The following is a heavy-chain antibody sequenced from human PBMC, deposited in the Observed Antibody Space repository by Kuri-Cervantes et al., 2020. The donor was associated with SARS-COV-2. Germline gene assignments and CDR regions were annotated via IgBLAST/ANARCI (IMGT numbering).Heavy chain of an antibody. J-gene: IGHJ5*02. D-gene: IGHD3-3*01. CDR2: ISYDGSNK. V-gene: IGHV3-30-3*01. CDR1: GFTFSSYA. Sequence: GESLKISCAASGFTFSSYAMHWVRQAPGKGLEWVAVISYDGSNKYYADSVKGRFTISRDNSKNTLYLQMNSLRAEDTAVYYCASLQSSSDFWSGYLWVRGWFDPWGQGTLVTVSS. CDR3: ASLQSSSDFWSGYLWVRGWFDP.